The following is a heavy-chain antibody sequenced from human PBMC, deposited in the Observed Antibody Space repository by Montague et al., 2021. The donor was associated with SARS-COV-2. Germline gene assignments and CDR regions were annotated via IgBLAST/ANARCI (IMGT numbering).Heavy chain of an antibody. Sequence: PALVKPTQTLTLTCTFSGFSLSTSGMCVSWIRQPPGKALEWLALIDWDXDKYYSTSLKTRLTISKDTSKNQAVLTMTNMDPVDTATYYCARINSDPLDYYYYGMDVWGQGTTVTVSS. V-gene: IGHV2-70*01. D-gene: IGHD1-1*01. CDR1: GFSLSTSGMC. CDR3: ARINSDPLDYYYYGMDV. CDR2: IDWDXDK. J-gene: IGHJ6*02.